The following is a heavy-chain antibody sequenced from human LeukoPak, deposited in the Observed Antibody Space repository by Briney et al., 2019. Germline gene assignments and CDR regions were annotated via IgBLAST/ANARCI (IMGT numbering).Heavy chain of an antibody. J-gene: IGHJ3*02. Sequence: GGSLRLSCAASGFTFSGYWMHWVRHAPGKGLVWVSRISGDESSTSCADSVEGRFTISRDNAKNTLYLQMNSLRAEDTAVYFCAREPHSDYSDHTDAFDIWGQGTMVTVSS. V-gene: IGHV3-74*01. CDR3: AREPHSDYSDHTDAFDI. D-gene: IGHD4-17*01. CDR1: GFTFSGYW. CDR2: ISGDESST.